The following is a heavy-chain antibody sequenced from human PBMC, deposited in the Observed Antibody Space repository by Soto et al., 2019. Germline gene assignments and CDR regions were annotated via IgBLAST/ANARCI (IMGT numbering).Heavy chain of an antibody. J-gene: IGHJ6*02. V-gene: IGHV4-39*01. CDR2: IYYSGRT. CDR3: ATKTGGGWEDGMDV. D-gene: IGHD6-19*01. Sequence: QLQLQESGPGLVKPSETLSLTCTVSGGSISSSRYYWGWIRQPPGKGLEGIGRIYYSGRTYYNASLKSRVTISVDTSKNQFSLKLSSVTAADTAVYYCATKTGGGWEDGMDVWGQGTTVTVSS. CDR1: GGSISSSRYY.